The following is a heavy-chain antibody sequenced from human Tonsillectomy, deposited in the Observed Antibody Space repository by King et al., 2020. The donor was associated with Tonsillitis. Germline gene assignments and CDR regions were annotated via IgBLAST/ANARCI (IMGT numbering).Heavy chain of an antibody. J-gene: IGHJ3*02. V-gene: IGHV3-11*06. D-gene: IGHD1-1*01. CDR3: ARFRGYNDAFDI. CDR1: GFTFSDYY. CDR2: ISSSSSYT. Sequence: QLVQSGGGLVKPGGSLRLSCAASGFTFSDYYMNWIRQAPGKGLEWVSYISSSSSYTNYADSVKGRFTISRDNAKNSLFLQMNSLRAEDTAVSYCARFRGYNDAFDIWGQGTMVTVSS.